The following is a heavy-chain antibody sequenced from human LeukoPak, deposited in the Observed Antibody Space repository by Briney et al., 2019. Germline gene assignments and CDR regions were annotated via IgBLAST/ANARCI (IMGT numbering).Heavy chain of an antibody. D-gene: IGHD2-15*01. CDR1: GGSIRSSSYY. CDR2: IYYSGST. J-gene: IGHJ4*02. CDR3: ARLYCMSAGCYEIY. Sequence: PSETLSLTCTVSGGSIRSSSYYWGWIRQPPGKGLEWIASIYYSGSTYYNPSLKSRVTISLDSSKNVFSLRLTSVTAADTAIYYCARLYCMSAGCYEIYWGQGTLITVSS. V-gene: IGHV4-39*07.